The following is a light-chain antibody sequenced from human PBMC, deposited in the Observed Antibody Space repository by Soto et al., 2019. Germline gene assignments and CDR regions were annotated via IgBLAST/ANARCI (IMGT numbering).Light chain of an antibody. J-gene: IGLJ1*01. CDR3: SSYTSCSTLFYV. CDR1: SSDVGGYNY. CDR2: DVS. V-gene: IGLV2-14*01. Sequence: QSALTQPASVSGSPGQSITISCTGTSSDVGGYNYVSWYQQHPGKAPKLMIYDVSNRPSGVSYRFSGSKSGNTASLTISGLQAEDEADYYCSSYTSCSTLFYVFGTGTKVTVL.